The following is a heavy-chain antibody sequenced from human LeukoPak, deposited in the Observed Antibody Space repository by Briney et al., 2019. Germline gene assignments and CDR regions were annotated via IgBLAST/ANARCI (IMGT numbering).Heavy chain of an antibody. CDR3: ARGVGATVFDY. CDR1: GGSISGYY. Sequence: TLSLTCTVSGGSISGYYWSWIRQPPGKGLEWIGYIYYSGSTNYNPSLKSRVTISVDTSKNQFSLKLSSVTAADTAVYYCARGVGATVFDYWGQGTLVTVSS. CDR2: IYYSGST. V-gene: IGHV4-59*08. J-gene: IGHJ4*02. D-gene: IGHD1-26*01.